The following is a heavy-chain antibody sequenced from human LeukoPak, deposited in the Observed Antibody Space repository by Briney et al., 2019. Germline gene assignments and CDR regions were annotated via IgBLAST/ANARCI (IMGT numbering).Heavy chain of an antibody. J-gene: IGHJ4*02. CDR2: ISDSGGYT. V-gene: IGHV3-23*01. CDR1: GLTFRTYA. Sequence: GGSLRLSCAASGLTFRTYAMSWVRQAPGKGLEWVSSISDSGGYTFYADSVKGRFTISRDNSKNTLYLQMNSLRAEDTAVYYCARDGVGYYYDSSGYYGYWGQGTLVTVSS. CDR3: ARDGVGYYYDSSGYYGY. D-gene: IGHD3-22*01.